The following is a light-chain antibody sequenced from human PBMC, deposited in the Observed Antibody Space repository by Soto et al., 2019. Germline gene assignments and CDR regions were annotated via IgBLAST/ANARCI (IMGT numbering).Light chain of an antibody. Sequence: DIQMTQSPSSLSASVGDRVTITCRASQGISNYLAWYQQKPGKVPELLIYAASTLQSAVASRFSSSGSGTEFSLTISGLQPEYVATYYWHKYNHAPTFGGGTKVEIK. J-gene: IGKJ4*01. V-gene: IGKV1-27*01. CDR1: QGISNY. CDR3: HKYNHAPT. CDR2: AAS.